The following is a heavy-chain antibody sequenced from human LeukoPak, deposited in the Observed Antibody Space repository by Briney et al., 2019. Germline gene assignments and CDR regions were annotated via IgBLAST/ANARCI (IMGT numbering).Heavy chain of an antibody. V-gene: IGHV4-38-2*02. D-gene: IGHD3-22*01. CDR3: ARDANIVRFADYYDSSGSLRFDP. J-gene: IGHJ5*02. Sequence: SEALSLTCNVSGYSISSGYFWGWVRQAPGKGLEWIGSIYQRATVHYNPSLKSRVTISLDTSKNHFSLNLRSMQASDTAVYYCARDANIVRFADYYDSSGSLRFDPWGQGTLVTVSS. CDR2: IYQRATV. CDR1: GYSISSGYF.